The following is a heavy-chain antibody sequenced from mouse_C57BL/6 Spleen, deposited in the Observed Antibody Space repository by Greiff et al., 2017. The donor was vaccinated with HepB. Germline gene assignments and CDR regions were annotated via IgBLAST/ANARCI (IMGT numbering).Heavy chain of an antibody. CDR2: IYPGDGDT. D-gene: IGHD1-1*01. Sequence: QVQLQQSGPELVKPGASVKISCKASGYAFSSSWMNWVKQRPGKGLEWIGRIYPGDGDTNYNGKFKGKATLTADKSSSTAYMQLSSLTSEDSAVYFCARWGSYYYGLDYWGQGTTLTVSS. CDR3: ARWGSYYYGLDY. J-gene: IGHJ2*01. V-gene: IGHV1-82*01. CDR1: GYAFSSSW.